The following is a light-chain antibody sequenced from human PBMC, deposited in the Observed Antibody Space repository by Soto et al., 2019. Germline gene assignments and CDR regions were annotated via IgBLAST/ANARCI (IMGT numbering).Light chain of an antibody. CDR2: EVS. J-gene: IGLJ3*02. CDR1: SSDVGGYNY. Sequence: QSALTQPPSASGSPGQSVTISCTGTSSDVGGYNYVSWYQQHPGKAPKLMIYEVSERPSGVPDRFSGSKSSNTASLTVSGLQAEDEADYYCSSYAGSSSWVFGGGTKLTVL. CDR3: SSYAGSSSWV. V-gene: IGLV2-8*01.